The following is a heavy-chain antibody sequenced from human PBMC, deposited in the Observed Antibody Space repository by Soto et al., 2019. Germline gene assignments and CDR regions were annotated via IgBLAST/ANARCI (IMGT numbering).Heavy chain of an antibody. CDR3: ARAPKVSGSSQTRPDF. Sequence: PSVTLSLTCSIYSGSFSGYYCRWIRQPPGKGLEWIGEISQSGNTNYSPSLKSRVSRSIDTSKKQFSLNLASVSAADTAVYYCARAPKVSGSSQTRPDFWGQGTLVTVSS. V-gene: IGHV4-34*01. J-gene: IGHJ4*02. CDR2: ISQSGNT. CDR1: SGSFSGYY. D-gene: IGHD6-6*01.